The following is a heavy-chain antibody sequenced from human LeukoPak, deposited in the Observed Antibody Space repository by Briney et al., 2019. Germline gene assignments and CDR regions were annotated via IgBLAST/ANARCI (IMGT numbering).Heavy chain of an antibody. V-gene: IGHV3-30*02. CDR1: GFTLSNAW. J-gene: IGHJ4*02. CDR2: IRYDGSNK. CDR3: AKVLLWFGELSAGYYFDY. Sequence: PGGSLRLSCAASGFTLSNAWMNWVRQAPGKGLEWVAFIRYDGSNKYYADSVKGRFTISRDNSKNTLYLQMNSLRAEDTAVYYCAKVLLWFGELSAGYYFDYWGQGTLVTVSS. D-gene: IGHD3-10*01.